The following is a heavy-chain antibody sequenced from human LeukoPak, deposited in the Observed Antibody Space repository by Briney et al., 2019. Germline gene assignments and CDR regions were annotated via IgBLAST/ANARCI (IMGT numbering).Heavy chain of an antibody. CDR1: GFTFSSYW. V-gene: IGHV3-7*01. Sequence: GGSLRLSCAASGFTFSSYWMSWVRQAPGKGLEWVANIKQDGSEKYYVDSVKGRFTISRDNAKNSLYLQMSSLRAEDTAVYYCATDRGWRTSGYYLYYFEYWGQGTLVTYSS. CDR3: ATDRGWRTSGYYLYYFEY. CDR2: IKQDGSEK. D-gene: IGHD3-3*01. J-gene: IGHJ4*02.